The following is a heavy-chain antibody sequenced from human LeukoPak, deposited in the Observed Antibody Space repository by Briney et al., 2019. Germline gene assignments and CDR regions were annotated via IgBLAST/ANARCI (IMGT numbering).Heavy chain of an antibody. J-gene: IGHJ4*02. V-gene: IGHV1-69*05. CDR1: GGTFSSYA. D-gene: IGHD2-2*01. Sequence: SVKVSCKASGGTFSSYAISWVRQAPGQGLEWMGRIIPIFGTANYAQKFQGRVTITTDESTSTAYMELSSLRSEDTAVYYCASVVVPAVMFPFFDYWGQGSLLSVSS. CDR3: ASVVVPAVMFPFFDY. CDR2: IIPIFGTA.